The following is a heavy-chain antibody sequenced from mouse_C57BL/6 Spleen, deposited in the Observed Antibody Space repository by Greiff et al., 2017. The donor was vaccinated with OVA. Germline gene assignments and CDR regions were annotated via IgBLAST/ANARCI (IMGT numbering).Heavy chain of an antibody. Sequence: VQLQQSGAELVKPGASVKLSCTASGYTFTEYTIHWVKQRSGQGLVWIGWFYPGSGSIKYNEKFKDKATFTADKSSSTVYMEISRLTSEDTAVYFGARHEWGGSGYGFDDWGQGTTLTVSS. D-gene: IGHD3-2*02. CDR3: ARHEWGGSGYGFDD. CDR1: GYTFTEYT. J-gene: IGHJ2*01. V-gene: IGHV1-62-2*01. CDR2: FYPGSGSI.